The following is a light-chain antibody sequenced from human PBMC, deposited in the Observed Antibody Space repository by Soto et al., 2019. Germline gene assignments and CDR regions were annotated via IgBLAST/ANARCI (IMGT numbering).Light chain of an antibody. CDR2: DVS. Sequence: QSALTQPRSVSGSPGQSVTISCTGTSSDVGGYNTVSWYQQHPGKAPKLMIYDVSKRPSGVPDRFSGSKSGNTASLTISGLQAEDEADYYCCSYAGSDSYVFGTGTKVTVL. V-gene: IGLV2-11*01. CDR1: SSDVGGYNT. CDR3: CSYAGSDSYV. J-gene: IGLJ1*01.